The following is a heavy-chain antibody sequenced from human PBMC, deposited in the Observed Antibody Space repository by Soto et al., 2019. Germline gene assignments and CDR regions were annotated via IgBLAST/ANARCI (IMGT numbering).Heavy chain of an antibody. CDR1: GFSLSTSGMC. J-gene: IGHJ4*02. CDR3: ARNYGSGSPLDY. CDR2: IDWDDGK. V-gene: IGHV2-70*01. Sequence: GSGPTLVNPTQTLTLTCTFSGFSLSTSGMCVSWIRQPPGKALEWLALIDWDDGKYYSTSLKTRLTISKDTSKNQVVLTMTNMDPVDTATYYCARNYGSGSPLDYWGQGTLVTVYS. D-gene: IGHD3-10*01.